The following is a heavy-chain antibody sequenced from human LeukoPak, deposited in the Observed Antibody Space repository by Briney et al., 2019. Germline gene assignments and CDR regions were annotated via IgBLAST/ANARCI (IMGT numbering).Heavy chain of an antibody. Sequence: GGSLRLSCVASGFTFSNYWMSWVRQAPGKGLEWVANIKQDGSEKYYVDSVKGRFTISRDNAKNSLYLQMNSLRAEDTAVYYCARGGYSYGLTYWGQGTLVTVSS. CDR1: GFTFSNYW. V-gene: IGHV3-7*01. CDR3: ARGGYSYGLTY. D-gene: IGHD5-18*01. J-gene: IGHJ4*02. CDR2: IKQDGSEK.